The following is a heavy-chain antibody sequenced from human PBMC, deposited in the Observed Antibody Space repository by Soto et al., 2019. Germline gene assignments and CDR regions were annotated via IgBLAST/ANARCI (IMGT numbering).Heavy chain of an antibody. D-gene: IGHD3-16*02. J-gene: IGHJ6*03. V-gene: IGHV1-46*03. Sequence: QVQLVQSGAEVKKPGASVKVSCKASGYTFTSYYMHWVRQAPGQGLEWMGIINPSGGSTSYAQKFQGRVTMTRDTSTSTVYMELSSLRSEDTAVYYCARGFIITFGGVIEQYYYYYMDVWGKGTTVTVSS. CDR3: ARGFIITFGGVIEQYYYYYMDV. CDR2: INPSGGST. CDR1: GYTFTSYY.